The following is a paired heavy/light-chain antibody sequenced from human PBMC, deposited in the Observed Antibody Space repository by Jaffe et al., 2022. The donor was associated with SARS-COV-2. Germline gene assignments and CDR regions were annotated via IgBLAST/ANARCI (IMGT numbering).Heavy chain of an antibody. Sequence: EVQLVESGGGLVQPGRSLRLSCAASGFTFDDYTMHWVRQAPGKGLEWVSGIGWNSGSIAYADSVKGRFTISRDNAKNSLHLQMNSLRAEDTALYYCAQGNWLSQGLLDHWGQGTLVTVSS. CDR2: IGWNSGSI. V-gene: IGHV3-9*01. D-gene: IGHD3-9*01. J-gene: IGHJ4*02. CDR1: GFTFDDYT. CDR3: AQGNWLSQGLLDH.
Light chain of an antibody. V-gene: IGKV3-15*01. CDR3: QQYSNWPLFT. Sequence: EIVMTQSPATLSVSPGERATLSCRASQSVSSTLAWYQQKPGQAPRLLIYDASTRATGIPARFSGSGSGTEFTLTISGLQSEDFAVYYCQQYSNWPLFTFGGGTKVEIK. CDR1: QSVSST. CDR2: DAS. J-gene: IGKJ4*01.